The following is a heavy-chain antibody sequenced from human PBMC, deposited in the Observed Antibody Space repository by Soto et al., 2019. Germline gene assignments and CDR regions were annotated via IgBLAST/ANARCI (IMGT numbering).Heavy chain of an antibody. V-gene: IGHV1-2*06. J-gene: IGHJ4*02. CDR2: INPNSGGT. Sequence: ASVKVSCKASGYIFTDYYMHWVRQAPGQELGWMGRINPNSGGTNYAQKFQGRVTMTRDTSISTAYTELSSLRSEDTAVYWCARELYSCGGDCPYYMDYWGQGTLVTVSS. D-gene: IGHD2-21*02. CDR3: ARELYSCGGDCPYYMDY. CDR1: GYIFTDYY.